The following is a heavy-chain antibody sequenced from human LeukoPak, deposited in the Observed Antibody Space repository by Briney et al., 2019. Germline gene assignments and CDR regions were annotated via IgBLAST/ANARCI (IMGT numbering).Heavy chain of an antibody. V-gene: IGHV4-61*02. CDR2: IYTSGST. Sequence: PSETLSLTCTVSGGSISSGSYYWSWIRQPAGKGLEWIGRIYTSGSTNYNPSLKSRVTISVDTSKNQFSLKLSSVTAADTAVYYCARVVTIFGVAMQLDYWGQGTLVTVSS. CDR3: ARVVTIFGVAMQLDY. D-gene: IGHD3-3*01. J-gene: IGHJ4*02. CDR1: GGSISSGSYY.